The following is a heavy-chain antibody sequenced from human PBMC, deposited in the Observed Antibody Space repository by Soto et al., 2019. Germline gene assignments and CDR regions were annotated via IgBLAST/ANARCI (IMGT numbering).Heavy chain of an antibody. CDR2: IYYSGST. CDR3: ARYSGYDYLDSLPFHYYYYYGMDV. J-gene: IGHJ6*02. V-gene: IGHV4-59*01. Sequence: SETLSLTCTVSGGSISSYYWSWIRQPPGKGLEWIGYIYYSGSTNYNPSLKSRVTISVDTSKNQFSLKLSSVTVADTAVYYCARYSGYDYLDSLPFHYYYYYGMDVWGQGTTVTVSS. D-gene: IGHD5-12*01. CDR1: GGSISSYY.